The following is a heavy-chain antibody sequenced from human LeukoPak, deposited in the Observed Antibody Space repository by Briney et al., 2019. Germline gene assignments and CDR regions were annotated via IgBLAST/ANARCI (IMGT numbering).Heavy chain of an antibody. D-gene: IGHD3-9*01. CDR2: MNPTSGNT. CDR1: GYTFTGYY. Sequence: GASVKVSCKASGYTFTGYYMHWVRQAPGQGLEWMGWMNPTSGNTGYAQKLQGRVTMTTDTSTSTAYMELRSLRSDDTAVYYCAGGLYYDILTLDYWGQGTLVTVSS. J-gene: IGHJ4*02. V-gene: IGHV1-18*04. CDR3: AGGLYYDILTLDY.